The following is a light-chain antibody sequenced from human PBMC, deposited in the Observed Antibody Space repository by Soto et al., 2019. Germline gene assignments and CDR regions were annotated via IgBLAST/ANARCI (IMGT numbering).Light chain of an antibody. CDR2: DAS. CDR1: QSISSW. CDR3: QQYKDYVYT. J-gene: IGKJ2*01. Sequence: DIQMTQSPSTLSASVGDRVTITCRASQSISSWLAWYQQKPGKAPKLLIYDASSLESGVPSRFSGSGSATEFTLTISGLQPDDFATYYCQQYKDYVYTFGQGT. V-gene: IGKV1-5*01.